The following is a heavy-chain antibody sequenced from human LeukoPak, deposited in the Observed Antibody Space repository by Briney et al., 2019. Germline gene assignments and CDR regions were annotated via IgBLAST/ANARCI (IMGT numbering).Heavy chain of an antibody. Sequence: GGSLRLSCAASGFTFSNAWMSWVRQAPGKGLEWVSAISGSGGSTYYADSVKGRFTISRDNSKNTLYLQMNSLRAEDMAVYYCAKEVAVAGTSAWFDPWGQGTLVTVSS. V-gene: IGHV3-23*01. D-gene: IGHD6-19*01. CDR1: GFTFSNAW. CDR2: ISGSGGST. CDR3: AKEVAVAGTSAWFDP. J-gene: IGHJ5*02.